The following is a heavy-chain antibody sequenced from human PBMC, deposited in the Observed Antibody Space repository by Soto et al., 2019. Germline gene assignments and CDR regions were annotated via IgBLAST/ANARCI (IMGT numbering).Heavy chain of an antibody. CDR1: GFTVSNKY. CDR2: IYSGGST. CDR3: ARDYHGSGYYGGMDV. D-gene: IGHD3-3*01. V-gene: IGHV3-53*01. Sequence: GGSLRLSCAASGFTVSNKYMSGVRQAPGKGLEWVSIIYSGGSTYHADSVKGRFTISRDNSKNTLYLQMDRLGAEDTAVYYCARDYHGSGYYGGMDVWGQGTTVTVSS. J-gene: IGHJ6*02.